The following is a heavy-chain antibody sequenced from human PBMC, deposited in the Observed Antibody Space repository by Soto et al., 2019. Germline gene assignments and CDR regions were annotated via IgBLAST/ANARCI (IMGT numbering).Heavy chain of an antibody. V-gene: IGHV3-48*01. J-gene: IGHJ6*02. CDR2: ISSSTSTM. CDR1: GLGLSDYG. CDR3: AIDYVYGMDV. Sequence: EVQLVESGGGLVQPGGSLRLSCAASGLGLSDYGMNWVRQAPGKGLEWVSFISSSTSTMYYADSAKGRFTISRDNAKKSLYLQMNSLRAEDTAVYYCAIDYVYGMDVWGQGTTVTVSS.